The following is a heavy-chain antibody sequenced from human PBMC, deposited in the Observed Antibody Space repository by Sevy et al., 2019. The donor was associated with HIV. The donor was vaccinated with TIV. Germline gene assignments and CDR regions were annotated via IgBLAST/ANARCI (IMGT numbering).Heavy chain of an antibody. CDR2: ISGSYNST. CDR3: AKDLYYDTSLFDY. D-gene: IGHD3-22*01. V-gene: IGHV3-23*01. Sequence: GGSLRLSCAASGFTFSIYAMSWVRQAPGKGLEWVSGISGSYNSTYYADSVKGRFTISRDNSKNTLYLQMNSLRAEDTAVYYCAKDLYYDTSLFDYWGQGTLVNVSS. J-gene: IGHJ4*02. CDR1: GFTFSIYA.